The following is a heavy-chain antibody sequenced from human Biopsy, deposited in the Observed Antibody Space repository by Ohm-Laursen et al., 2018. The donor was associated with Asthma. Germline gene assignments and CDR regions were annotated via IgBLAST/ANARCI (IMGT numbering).Heavy chain of an antibody. CDR2: IAGGGGTT. Sequence: SLRLSCSAFGFTFSSSAMSWVRQAPGKGLERVSAIAGGGGTTYYADSVRGRFTISRDNSKSTLFLQMDSLSAEDTAVYYCAKDFRGIAVAGDRGFDYWGQGTLVTVSS. V-gene: IGHV3-23*01. CDR1: GFTFSSSA. D-gene: IGHD6-19*01. CDR3: AKDFRGIAVAGDRGFDY. J-gene: IGHJ4*02.